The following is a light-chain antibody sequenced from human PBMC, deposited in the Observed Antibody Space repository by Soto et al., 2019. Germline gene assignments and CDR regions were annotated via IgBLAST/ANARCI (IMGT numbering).Light chain of an antibody. CDR3: QQYNSYSQFWT. CDR1: QSITTW. V-gene: IGKV1-5*03. Sequence: DIPMTQSPSTLSASVGDRVTITCRASQSITTWLAWYQHKPGKAPKLLIYRASNLQSGVPSRFSGSGSGTEFTLTISSLQPDDYYCQQYNSYSQFWTFGQGTKVEIK. J-gene: IGKJ1*01. CDR2: RAS.